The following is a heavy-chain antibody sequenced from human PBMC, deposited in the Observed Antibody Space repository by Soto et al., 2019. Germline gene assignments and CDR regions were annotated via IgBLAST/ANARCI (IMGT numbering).Heavy chain of an antibody. CDR2: IMPIFAAP. Sequence: QVQLMQSGAAVKKPGSSVKVSCKASGGTISTNVISWVRQAPGQGLEWMGEIMPIFAAPNNAQKFQGRLTSTADTSTRIVYIELSSLTAEDTAVYFCATGARYCSGGSCYPDDCGQGTLVIVSS. CDR3: ATGARYCSGGSCYPDD. D-gene: IGHD2-15*01. CDR1: GGTISTNV. V-gene: IGHV1-69*06. J-gene: IGHJ4*02.